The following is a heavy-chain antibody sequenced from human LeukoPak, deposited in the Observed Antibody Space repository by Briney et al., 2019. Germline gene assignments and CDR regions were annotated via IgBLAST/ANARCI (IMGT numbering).Heavy chain of an antibody. CDR1: GFTFSSYA. D-gene: IGHD6-6*01. J-gene: IGHJ4*02. V-gene: IGHV3-11*01. CDR2: ISSSGGSI. Sequence: GGSLRLSCAASGFTFSSYAMSWIRQAPGKGLEWVSYISSSGGSIKYADSVKGRLTISRDNAKNSLFLQMNSLRAEDTAVYYCARAWGYSSSFDYWGQGTLVTVSS. CDR3: ARAWGYSSSFDY.